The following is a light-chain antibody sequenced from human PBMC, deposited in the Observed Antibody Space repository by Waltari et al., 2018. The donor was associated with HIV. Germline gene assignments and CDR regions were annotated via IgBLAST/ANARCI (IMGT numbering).Light chain of an antibody. CDR1: ALTKKY. CDR3: YSTDTSGHHRV. J-gene: IGLJ2*01. CDR2: EDS. Sequence: SYELTQPPSVSVSPGQTDRITCSGDALTKKYDAWYQQKSGQAPVLVIYEDSKRPSGIPERFSGSSSGTVATLTISGAQVEDESDYYCYSTDTSGHHRVFGGGTKLTVL. V-gene: IGLV3-10*01.